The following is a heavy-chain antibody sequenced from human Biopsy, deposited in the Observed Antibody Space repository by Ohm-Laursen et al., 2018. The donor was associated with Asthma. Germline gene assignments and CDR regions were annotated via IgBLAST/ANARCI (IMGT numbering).Heavy chain of an antibody. J-gene: IGHJ6*02. CDR2: LIPVLGTP. Sequence: SVKVSCKASGDSFNNFAISWVRQAPGQGLEWMGGLIPVLGTPDHAQMFEGRVTITADESTSTAYMELSSLRSEDTAVYFCARAVDYSHYYGIDVWGQGTTVTVS. CDR1: GDSFNNFA. CDR3: ARAVDYSHYYGIDV. V-gene: IGHV1-69*13. D-gene: IGHD3-10*01.